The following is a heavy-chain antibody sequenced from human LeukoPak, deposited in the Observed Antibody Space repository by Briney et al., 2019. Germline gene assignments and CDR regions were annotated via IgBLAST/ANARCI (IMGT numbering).Heavy chain of an antibody. D-gene: IGHD1/OR15-1a*01. V-gene: IGHV3-23*01. Sequence: PGGSLRLSCAASGFTFSSYAMSWVRQAPGKGLEWVSAISGSGGSTYYADSVKGRFTISRDNSKNTLYLQMNSLRAEDTAVYYCTTGEQLVPDYWGQGTLVTVSS. CDR3: TTGEQLVPDY. J-gene: IGHJ4*02. CDR2: ISGSGGST. CDR1: GFTFSSYA.